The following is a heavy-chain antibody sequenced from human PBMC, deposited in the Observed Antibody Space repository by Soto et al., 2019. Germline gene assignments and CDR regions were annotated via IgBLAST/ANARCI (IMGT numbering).Heavy chain of an antibody. CDR2: IYYSGST. Sequence: SETLSLTCTVSGGSISSSSYYWGWIRQPPGKGLEWIGSIYYSGSTYYNPSLKSRVTISVDTSKNQFSLKLSSVTAADTAVYYCARCSYSGYADYWGQGTLVTV. CDR1: GGSISSSSYY. D-gene: IGHD5-12*01. V-gene: IGHV4-39*01. J-gene: IGHJ4*02. CDR3: ARCSYSGYADY.